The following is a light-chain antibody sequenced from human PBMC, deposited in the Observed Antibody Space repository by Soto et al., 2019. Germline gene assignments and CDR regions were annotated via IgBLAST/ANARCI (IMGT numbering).Light chain of an antibody. J-gene: IGLJ1*01. CDR3: TSYTSSGTHV. CDR1: TSDVGGYNY. V-gene: IGLV2-14*01. Sequence: QSALTQPASVSGSPGQPITISCTGTTSDVGGYNYVSWHQQHPGKAPKLMIYDVINRPSGVSNRFSGSKSDNTASLTISGLQAEDEADYYCTSYTSSGTHVFGSGTKLTVL. CDR2: DVI.